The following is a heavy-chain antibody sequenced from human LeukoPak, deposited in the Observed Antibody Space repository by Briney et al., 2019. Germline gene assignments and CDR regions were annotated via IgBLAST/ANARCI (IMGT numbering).Heavy chain of an antibody. CDR2: ISSSSSTI. J-gene: IGHJ6*02. V-gene: IGHV3-48*04. Sequence: GGSLRLSCAASGFIFSDYNMNWVRQAPGKGLEWLSYISSSSSTIYYADSVRGRFTISRDNAKNSLYLQMNSLRAEDTAVYYCARDLVVVVAATPQYYYYYGMDVWGQGTTVTVSS. D-gene: IGHD2-15*01. CDR3: ARDLVVVVAATPQYYYYYGMDV. CDR1: GFIFSDYN.